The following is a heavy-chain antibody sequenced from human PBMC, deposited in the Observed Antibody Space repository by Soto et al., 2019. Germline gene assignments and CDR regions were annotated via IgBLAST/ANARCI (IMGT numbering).Heavy chain of an antibody. Sequence: SETLSLTCTVSGGSISSYYWSWIRQPPGKGLEWIGYIYYSGSTNYNPSLKSRVTISVDTSKNQFSLKLSSVTAADTAVYYCARAYWDIVATIFDYWGQGTLVTVSS. V-gene: IGHV4-59*01. J-gene: IGHJ4*02. CDR2: IYYSGST. CDR1: GGSISSYY. D-gene: IGHD5-12*01. CDR3: ARAYWDIVATIFDY.